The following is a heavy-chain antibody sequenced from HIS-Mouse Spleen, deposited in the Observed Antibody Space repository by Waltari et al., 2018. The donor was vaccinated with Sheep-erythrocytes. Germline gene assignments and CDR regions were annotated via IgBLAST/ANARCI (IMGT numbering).Heavy chain of an antibody. D-gene: IGHD1-26*01. CDR1: GFTFSSYS. CDR2: ISSSSSYI. V-gene: IGHV3-21*01. Sequence: EVQLVESGGGLVKPGGSLRLSCAASGFTFSSYSMNWVRQAPGKVLEWVSSISSSSSYIYYADSGKGRFTISGDNAKNSLYLQMNSLRAEDTAVYYCARVASGATFDYWGQGTMVTVSS. J-gene: IGHJ3*01. CDR3: ARVASGATFDY.